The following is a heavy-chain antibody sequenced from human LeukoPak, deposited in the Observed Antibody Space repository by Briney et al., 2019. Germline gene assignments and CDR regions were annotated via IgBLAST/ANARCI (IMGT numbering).Heavy chain of an antibody. CDR1: GGSFSGYY. J-gene: IGHJ4*02. CDR3: AREFSGGYGDFGPFDY. D-gene: IGHD4-17*01. CDR2: IYYSGST. V-gene: IGHV4-30-4*08. Sequence: SETLSLTCAVYGGSFSGYYWSWIRQPPGKGLEWIGYIYYSGSTYYNPSLKSRVTISVDTSKNQFSLKLSSVTAADTAVYYCAREFSGGYGDFGPFDYWGQGSPVTVSS.